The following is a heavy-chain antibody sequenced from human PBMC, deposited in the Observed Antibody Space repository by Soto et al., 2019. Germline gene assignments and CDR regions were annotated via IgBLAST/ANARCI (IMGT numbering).Heavy chain of an antibody. V-gene: IGHV4-59*01. D-gene: IGHD7-27*01. CDR2: IYYSGST. CDR3: ARANWGWDYYYYYMDV. CDR1: GGSICSYY. Sequence: ASETLSLTCTVSGGSICSYYWSWIRQPPGKGLEWIGYIYYSGSTNYNPSLKSRVTISVDTSKNQFSLKLSSVTAADTAVYYCARANWGWDYYYYYMDVWGKGTTVTVSS. J-gene: IGHJ6*03.